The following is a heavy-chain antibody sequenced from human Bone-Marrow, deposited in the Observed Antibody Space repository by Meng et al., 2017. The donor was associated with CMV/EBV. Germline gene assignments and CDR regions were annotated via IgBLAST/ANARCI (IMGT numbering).Heavy chain of an antibody. V-gene: IGHV4-38-2*02. J-gene: IGHJ6*02. D-gene: IGHD4-11*01. CDR1: GYSISSGYY. CDR3: ARGNSKLLYYYYGMDV. Sequence: SETLSLTCTVSGYSISSGYYWGWIRQPPGKGLEWIGSIYHSGSTYYNPSLKSRVTISVDTSKNQFSLKLSSVTAADTAVYYCARGNSKLLYYYYGMDVWRQGTTVTVSS. CDR2: IYHSGST.